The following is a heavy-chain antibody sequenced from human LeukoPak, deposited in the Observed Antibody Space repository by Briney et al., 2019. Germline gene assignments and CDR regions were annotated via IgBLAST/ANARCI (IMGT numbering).Heavy chain of an antibody. CDR1: GFTFSSDP. V-gene: IGHV3-64D*09. CDR3: GKRGISGTYFFDY. Sequence: GGSLRLSCSASGFTFSSDPMSSVRQAPGKGLEFVSTTTSNGGTTYYGDAVKGRFTVSRDNSKNTLYLQMSSLTAEDTAVYYCGKRGISGTYFFDYWGQGTLVTVSS. J-gene: IGHJ4*02. D-gene: IGHD1-26*01. CDR2: TTSNGGTT.